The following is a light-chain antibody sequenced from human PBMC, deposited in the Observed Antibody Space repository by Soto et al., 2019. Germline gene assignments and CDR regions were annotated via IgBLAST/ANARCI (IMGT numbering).Light chain of an antibody. CDR2: DAS. Sequence: EIVLTQSPATLSLSPGERATLSCGASQSVSSYLAWYQQKPGQAPRLLIYDASNRATGIPARFSGSGSGTDFTLTISSLEPEDFAVYYCHQRSNWPWTVGQGTKVDI. CDR3: HQRSNWPWT. CDR1: QSVSSY. J-gene: IGKJ1*01. V-gene: IGKV3-11*01.